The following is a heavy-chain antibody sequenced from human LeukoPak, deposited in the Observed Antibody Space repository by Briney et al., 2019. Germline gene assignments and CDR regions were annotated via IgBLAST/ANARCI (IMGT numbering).Heavy chain of an antibody. CDR3: ARLGGSYYSR. V-gene: IGHV1-2*02. CDR1: GYTFTSYG. Sequence: ASVKVSCKASGYTFTSYGISWVRQAPGQGLEWMGWINPNSGGTNYAQKFQGRVTMTRDTSISTAYMELSRLRSDDTAVYYCARLGGSYYSRWGQGTLVTVSS. J-gene: IGHJ4*02. D-gene: IGHD1-26*01. CDR2: INPNSGGT.